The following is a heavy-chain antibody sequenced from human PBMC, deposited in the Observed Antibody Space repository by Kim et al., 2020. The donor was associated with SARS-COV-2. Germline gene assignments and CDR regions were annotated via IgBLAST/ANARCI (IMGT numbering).Heavy chain of an antibody. CDR3: ARDAGELLGDYYGMDV. J-gene: IGHJ6*02. D-gene: IGHD1-26*01. Sequence: QGRVTIPRDTSANTAYMQLSSLRSEDTAVFYCARDAGELLGDYYGMDVWGQGTTVTVSS. V-gene: IGHV1-3*01.